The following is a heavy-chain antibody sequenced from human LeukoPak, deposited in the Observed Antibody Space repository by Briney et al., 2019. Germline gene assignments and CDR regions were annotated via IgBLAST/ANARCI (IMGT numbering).Heavy chain of an antibody. Sequence: GGSLRLSCAASGFSLMTYEVTWVRQAPGKGLEWLAYISSSGATAYYADSLMGRFTISRDNARSEVYLQMNSLRADDTAVYYCARLWIPLDYWGQGTPVTVSS. CDR3: ARLWIPLDY. V-gene: IGHV3-48*03. J-gene: IGHJ4*02. CDR2: ISSSGATA. CDR1: GFSLMTYE. D-gene: IGHD5-12*01.